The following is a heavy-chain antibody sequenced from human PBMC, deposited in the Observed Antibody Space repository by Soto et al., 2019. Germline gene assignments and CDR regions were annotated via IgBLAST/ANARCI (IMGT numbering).Heavy chain of an antibody. CDR3: ARGLAPPSYYYYYYMDV. J-gene: IGHJ6*03. Sequence: SETLSLTCAVYGGSFSGYYWSWIRQPPGKGLEWIGEINHSGSTNYNPSLKSRVTISVDTSKNQFSLKLSSVTAADTAVYYCARGLAPPSYYYYYYMDVWGKGTTVTVSS. CDR2: INHSGST. V-gene: IGHV4-34*01. CDR1: GGSFSGYY.